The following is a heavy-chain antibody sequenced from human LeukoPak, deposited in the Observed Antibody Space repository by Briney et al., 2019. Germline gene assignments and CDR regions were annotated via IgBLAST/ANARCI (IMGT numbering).Heavy chain of an antibody. Sequence: GGSLRLSCAASGFNFNNYWMTWVRQAPGKGLQWVASLKHDGSEKYFVDSLKGRFTISRDNSKNTLYLQMKTLKAEDTSVYYCARDLHPRLAGFFDYWGQGTLVTVSS. J-gene: IGHJ4*02. D-gene: IGHD3-3*02. V-gene: IGHV3-7*03. CDR1: GFNFNNYW. CDR2: LKHDGSEK. CDR3: ARDLHPRLAGFFDY.